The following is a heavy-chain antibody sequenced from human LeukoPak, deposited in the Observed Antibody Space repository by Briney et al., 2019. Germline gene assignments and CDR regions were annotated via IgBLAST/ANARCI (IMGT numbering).Heavy chain of an antibody. D-gene: IGHD3-10*01. CDR3: ARTAKYYYGSETYYFFDY. CDR2: ISYTGST. J-gene: IGHJ4*02. Sequence: NPSETLSLTCTVSGGSISRYYWSWIRQPPAKGLEWIGYISYTGSTTYNSSLKSRVTISLDTSQNQFSLKLTSVTPADTAVYYCARTAKYYYGSETYYFFDYWGQGTLVTVSS. V-gene: IGHV4-59*01. CDR1: GGSISRYY.